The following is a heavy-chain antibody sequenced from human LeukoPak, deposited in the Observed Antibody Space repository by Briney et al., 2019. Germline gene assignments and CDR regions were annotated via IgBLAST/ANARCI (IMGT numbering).Heavy chain of an antibody. CDR3: ARELLGIWFDP. CDR2: ISGSGGST. Sequence: GGSLRLPCAASGFTFSSYVMSWVRQAPGKGLEWVSTISGSGGSTNYADFVKGRFTISRDNAKNSLYLQMNSLRAEDTAVYYCARELLGIWFDPWGQGTLVTVSS. V-gene: IGHV3-23*01. CDR1: GFTFSSYV. D-gene: IGHD7-27*01. J-gene: IGHJ5*02.